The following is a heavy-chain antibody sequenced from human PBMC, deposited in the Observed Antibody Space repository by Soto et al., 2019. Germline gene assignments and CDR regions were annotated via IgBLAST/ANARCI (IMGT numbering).Heavy chain of an antibody. CDR1: GATLDTFINYG. D-gene: IGHD3-16*01. V-gene: IGHV1-69*05. J-gene: IGHJ3*02. CDR2: IIPVFGAA. Sequence: QVQLVQAGAEVKKPGSSVRVSCKASGATLDTFINYGITWVRQAPGQGLEWLGGIIPVFGAANHAQKLQGRVRICTDETMSASKMEQRSLRSIATALNYYPRGAATKILLLMIKALEICGQGTKVTVSS. CDR3: PRGAATKILLLMIKALEI.